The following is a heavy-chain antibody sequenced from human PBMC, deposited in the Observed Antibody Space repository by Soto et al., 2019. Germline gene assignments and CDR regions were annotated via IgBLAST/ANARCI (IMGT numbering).Heavy chain of an antibody. J-gene: IGHJ6*02. CDR1: ASRFTTHG. D-gene: IGHD1-1*01. V-gene: IGHV1-18*04. CDR3: GRGPPFCGILRCTPLMDV. Sequence: VASVKVSCNASASRFTTHGISWVRRAPGHGREWMGWVSAFYGDPHYVKGLQGRLTVTTDPSTGPAYLDLRSLTCDDTALYFCGRGPPFCGILRCTPLMDVWGQGTTVT. CDR2: VSAFYGDP.